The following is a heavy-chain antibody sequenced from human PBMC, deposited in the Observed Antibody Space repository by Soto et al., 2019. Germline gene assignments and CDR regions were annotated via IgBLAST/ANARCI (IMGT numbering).Heavy chain of an antibody. CDR1: GFTFSSYW. CDR3: ARGTTSGANYFDF. D-gene: IGHD3-10*01. Sequence: GGSLRLSCAASGFTFSSYWMHWVRQAPGKGLEWVARIKQDGSEKVYVDSVKGRFTISRDNADMSLYLQVNSLRAEDTAVYYCARGTTSGANYFDFWGQGTLVTVSS. CDR2: IKQDGSEK. J-gene: IGHJ4*02. V-gene: IGHV3-7*03.